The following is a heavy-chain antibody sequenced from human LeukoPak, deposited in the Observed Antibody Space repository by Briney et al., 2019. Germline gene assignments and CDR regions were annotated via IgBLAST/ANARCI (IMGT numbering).Heavy chain of an antibody. J-gene: IGHJ4*02. CDR2: IIPIFGTA. D-gene: IGHD3-10*01. CDR3: ARTDLRGVTARDY. Sequence: SVKVSCKASGGTFSSYAISWVRQAPGQGLEWMGGIIPIFGTANYARKFQGRVTITADESTSTAYMELSSLRSEDTAVYYCARTDLRGVTARDYWGQGTLVTVSS. V-gene: IGHV1-69*01. CDR1: GGTFSSYA.